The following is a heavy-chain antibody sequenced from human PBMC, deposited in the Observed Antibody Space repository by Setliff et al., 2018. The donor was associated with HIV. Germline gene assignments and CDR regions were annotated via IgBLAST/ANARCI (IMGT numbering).Heavy chain of an antibody. V-gene: IGHV1-18*01. D-gene: IGHD2-15*01. Sequence: ASVKVSCKASGYSFSTNGISWVRQAPGQGLEWMGWISAYNGNTNYAQKFQGRVTMTTDTFTSTASMELRSLTSDDTAVYYCVRDPPVVVRHLFDLWGQGTLVTVSS. CDR2: ISAYNGNT. CDR1: GYSFSTNG. CDR3: VRDPPVVVRHLFDL. J-gene: IGHJ4*02.